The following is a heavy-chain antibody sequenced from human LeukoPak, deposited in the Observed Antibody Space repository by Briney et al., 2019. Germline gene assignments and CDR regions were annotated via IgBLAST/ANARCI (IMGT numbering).Heavy chain of an antibody. V-gene: IGHV3-9*01. CDR3: AKDYHYYDSSGYLLG. Sequence: GRSLRLSCAASGFTFDDYAMHWVRQAPGKGLEWVSGISWNSGSIGYADSVKGRFTISRDNAKNSLYLQMNSLRAEDTALYYCAKDYHYYDSSGYLLGWGQGTLATVSS. J-gene: IGHJ4*02. CDR2: ISWNSGSI. D-gene: IGHD3-22*01. CDR1: GFTFDDYA.